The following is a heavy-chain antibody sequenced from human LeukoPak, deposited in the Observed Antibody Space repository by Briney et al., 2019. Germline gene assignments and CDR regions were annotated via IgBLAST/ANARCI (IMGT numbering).Heavy chain of an antibody. Sequence: GASVKVSCKASGGTFSSYIINWVRQAPGQGLEWMGWISAYNGNTNYAQKLQGRVTMTTDTSTSTAYMELRSLRSDDTAVYYCARPARRLRYFDWLLRVPYFDYWGQGTLVTVSS. CDR2: ISAYNGNT. V-gene: IGHV1-18*01. D-gene: IGHD3-9*01. CDR1: GGTFSSYI. CDR3: ARPARRLRYFDWLLRVPYFDY. J-gene: IGHJ4*02.